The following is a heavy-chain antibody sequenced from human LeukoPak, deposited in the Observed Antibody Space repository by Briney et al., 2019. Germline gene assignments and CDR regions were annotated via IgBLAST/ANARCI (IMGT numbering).Heavy chain of an antibody. D-gene: IGHD4-23*01. Sequence: ASVKVSCKASGGTFSSYAISWVRQAPGQGLEWMGGIIPIFGTANYAQKFQGRVTITADESTSTAYMELSSLRSEDTAVYYCARARVGSYGGNSYFDLWGRGTLVTVSS. CDR1: GGTFSSYA. V-gene: IGHV1-69*13. CDR2: IIPIFGTA. J-gene: IGHJ2*01. CDR3: ARARVGSYGGNSYFDL.